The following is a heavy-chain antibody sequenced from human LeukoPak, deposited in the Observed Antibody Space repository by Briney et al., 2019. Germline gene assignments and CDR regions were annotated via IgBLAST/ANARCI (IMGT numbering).Heavy chain of an antibody. CDR1: GFTVSSNY. CDR2: IYSGGST. CDR3: ANSRVGAPDAFDY. J-gene: IGHJ4*02. V-gene: IGHV3-53*01. Sequence: GGSLRLSCAVSGFTVSSNYMSWVRQAPGKGLEWVSVIYSGGSTYYADSVKGRFTISRDNSKNTLYLQMNSLRAEDTAVYYCANSRVGAPDAFDYWGQGTLVTVSS. D-gene: IGHD1-26*01.